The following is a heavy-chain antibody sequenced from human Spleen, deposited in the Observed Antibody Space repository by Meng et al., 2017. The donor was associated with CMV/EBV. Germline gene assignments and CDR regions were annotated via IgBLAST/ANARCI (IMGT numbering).Heavy chain of an antibody. CDR3: ARGRYFTTTLDY. J-gene: IGHJ4*02. CDR1: GGYFSGYY. V-gene: IGHV4-34*01. D-gene: IGHD4-17*01. CDR2: INHSGST. Sequence: QVQLQESGPGLVQPSETLSLTWAVYGGYFSGYYWSWIRQPPGKGLEWIGEINHSGSTNYNPSLKSRVTISVDTSKNQFSLKLSSVTAADTAVYYCARGRYFTTTLDYWGQGTLVTISS.